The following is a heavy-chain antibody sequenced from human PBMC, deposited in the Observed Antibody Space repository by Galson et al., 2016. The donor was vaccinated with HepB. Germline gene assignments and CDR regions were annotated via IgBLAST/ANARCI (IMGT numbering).Heavy chain of an antibody. V-gene: IGHV3-53*04. D-gene: IGHD6-13*01. CDR3: ARGRWQLD. CDR2: IYSGGFT. Sequence: SLRLSCAASRFTVSSTYMNWVRQAPGKGLQWVSVIYSGGFTYYADSLKGRFTISRHNSKNTLYLQMNSLRAEDTAVYYCARGRWQLDWGQGTLVTVSS. CDR1: RFTVSSTY. J-gene: IGHJ4*02.